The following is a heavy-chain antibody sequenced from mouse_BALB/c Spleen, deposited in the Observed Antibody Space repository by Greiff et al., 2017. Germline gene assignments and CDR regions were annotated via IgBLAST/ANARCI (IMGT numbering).Heavy chain of an antibody. Sequence: EVKLVESGGGLVQPGGSLKLSCAASGFTFSSYGMSWVRQTPDKRLELVATINSNGGSTYYPDSVKGRFTISRDNAKNTLYLQMSSLKSEDTAMYYCARAGNTYAMDYWGQGTSVTVSS. CDR1: GFTFSSYG. CDR2: INSNGGST. D-gene: IGHD2-1*01. V-gene: IGHV5-6-3*01. J-gene: IGHJ4*01. CDR3: ARAGNTYAMDY.